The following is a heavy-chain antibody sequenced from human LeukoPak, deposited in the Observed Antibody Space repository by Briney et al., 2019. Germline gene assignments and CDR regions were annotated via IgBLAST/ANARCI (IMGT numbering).Heavy chain of an antibody. J-gene: IGHJ5*02. CDR2: VDNSGRT. Sequence: SETLSLTCTVSGDSISASFWSWIRQSPGKGLEWIGYVDNSGRTNYYNPSLKSRVTISVGTSKNQFSLKLSSVTAADTAVYYCARDWYYYDSNDYYSENWFDPWGQGTLVTVSS. CDR3: ARDWYYYDSNDYYSENWFDP. V-gene: IGHV4-4*08. CDR1: GDSISASF. D-gene: IGHD3-22*01.